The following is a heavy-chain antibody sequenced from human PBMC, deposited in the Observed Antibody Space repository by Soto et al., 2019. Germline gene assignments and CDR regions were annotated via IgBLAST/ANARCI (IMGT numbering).Heavy chain of an antibody. J-gene: IGHJ6*03. CDR2: IYYSGST. CDR1: GGSISSSSYY. Sequence: PSETLSLTCTVSGGSISSSSYYWGWIRQPPGKGLEWIGSIYYSGSTYYNPSLKSRVTISVGTSKNQFSLKLSSVTAADTAVYYCARHTGGRWLRTMNYHMDVWGKGTTVTVSS. CDR3: ARHTGGRWLRTMNYHMDV. D-gene: IGHD5-12*01. V-gene: IGHV4-39*01.